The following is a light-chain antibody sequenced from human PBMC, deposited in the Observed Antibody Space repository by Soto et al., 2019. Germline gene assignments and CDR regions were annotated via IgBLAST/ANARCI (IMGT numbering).Light chain of an antibody. Sequence: QSALTQPASVSGSPGQSITISCTGTSSDVGGYHYVSWYQQYPGKAPKLLIYDVTNRPSGVSNRFSGSKSVNTASLTISGLQAEDEADYYCSSYTTSTTPYVFGTGTKVTVL. CDR1: SSDVGGYHY. CDR2: DVT. CDR3: SSYTTSTTPYV. V-gene: IGLV2-14*01. J-gene: IGLJ1*01.